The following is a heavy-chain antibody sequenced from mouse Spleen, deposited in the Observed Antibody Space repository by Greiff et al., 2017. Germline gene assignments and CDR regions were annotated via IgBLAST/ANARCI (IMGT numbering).Heavy chain of an antibody. J-gene: IGHJ3*01. D-gene: IGHD2-14*01. CDR3: AGPYYRYDPWFAY. V-gene: IGHV3-6*01. CDR2: ISYDGSN. CDR1: GYSITSGYY. Sequence: EVKLQESGPGLVKPSQSLSLTCSVTGYSITSGYYWNWIRQFPGNKLEWMGYISYDGSNNYNPSLKNRISITRDTSKNQFFLKLNSVTTEDTATYYCAGPYYRYDPWFAYWGQGTLVTVSA.